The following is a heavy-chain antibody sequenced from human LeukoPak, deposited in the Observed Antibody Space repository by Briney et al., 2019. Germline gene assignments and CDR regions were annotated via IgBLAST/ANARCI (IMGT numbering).Heavy chain of an antibody. Sequence: PGGSLRLSCAASGFTFSSYSMNWVRQAPGKGLEWVANIKQDGSEKYYVDSVKGRFTISRDNAKNSLYLQMNSLRAEDTAVYYCAREDSQWLVPTDAFDIWGQGTMVTVSS. CDR3: AREDSQWLVPTDAFDI. CDR1: GFTFSSYS. D-gene: IGHD6-19*01. J-gene: IGHJ3*02. CDR2: IKQDGSEK. V-gene: IGHV3-7*01.